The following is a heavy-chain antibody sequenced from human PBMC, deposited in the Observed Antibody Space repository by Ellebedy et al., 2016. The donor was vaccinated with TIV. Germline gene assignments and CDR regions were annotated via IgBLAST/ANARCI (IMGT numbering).Heavy chain of an antibody. J-gene: IGHJ6*02. CDR2: ISYDGSNG. D-gene: IGHD5-12*01. CDR1: GFTFSSYA. Sequence: GESLKISCAASGFTFSSYAMHWVRQAPGKGLEWVAVISYDGSNGYYADSVKGRFTISRDNSKNTLYLQMNSLRAEDTAVYYWAREGGAEVDRYTYYYYGMDVWGQGTTVTVSS. CDR3: AREGGAEVDRYTYYYYGMDV. V-gene: IGHV3-30*01.